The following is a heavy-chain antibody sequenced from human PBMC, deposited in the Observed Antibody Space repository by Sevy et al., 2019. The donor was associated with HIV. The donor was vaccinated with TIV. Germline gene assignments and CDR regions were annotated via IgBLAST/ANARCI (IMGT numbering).Heavy chain of an antibody. CDR3: ATRLGYCSGSSCYPPEYFHH. CDR2: IYYSGNT. CDR1: GGSISSSSYH. J-gene: IGHJ1*01. V-gene: IGHV4-39*01. Sequence: SETLSLTCIVSGGSISSSSYHWGWIRQPPGKGLEWIGSIYYSGNTYYNPSLKSRVTISVDTSKKQFSLKLSSVTAADTAVYYCATRLGYCSGSSCYPPEYFHHWGQGTLVTVSS. D-gene: IGHD2-15*01.